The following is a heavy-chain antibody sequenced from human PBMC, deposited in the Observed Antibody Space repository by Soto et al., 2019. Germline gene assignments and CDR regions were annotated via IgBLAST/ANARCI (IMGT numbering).Heavy chain of an antibody. CDR2: IKSKTSGETT. Sequence: EVHVVESGGGLVKPGGSLRLSCAASGFTFAPAWMTWVRQSPGKGLEWVARIKSKTSGETTDYAAPVKGRFTISRDDSKSTVYLQMSSLNTEDTAIYYCSIDAASSGVGELDYWGQGTLVTVSS. CDR3: SIDAASSGVGELDY. CDR1: GFTFAPAW. J-gene: IGHJ4*02. V-gene: IGHV3-15*01. D-gene: IGHD2-21*01.